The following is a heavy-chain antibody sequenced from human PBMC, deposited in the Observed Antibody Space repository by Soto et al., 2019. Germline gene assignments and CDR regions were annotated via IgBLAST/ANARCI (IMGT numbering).Heavy chain of an antibody. J-gene: IGHJ3*02. Sequence: EVQLVESGGGLVQPGRSLRLSCAASGFTFDDYAMHWVRQAPGKGLEWVSGISWNSGSIGYADSVKGRFTISRDNAKNSLYLQMNSLRAEDTALYYCAKNFIVATIRDDAFDIWGQGTMVTVSS. CDR3: AKNFIVATIRDDAFDI. CDR2: ISWNSGSI. CDR1: GFTFDDYA. D-gene: IGHD5-12*01. V-gene: IGHV3-9*01.